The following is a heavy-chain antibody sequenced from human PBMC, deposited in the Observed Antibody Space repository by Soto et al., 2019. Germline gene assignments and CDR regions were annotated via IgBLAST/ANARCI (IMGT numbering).Heavy chain of an antibody. CDR3: ARAYYDILTAIDP. D-gene: IGHD3-9*01. J-gene: IGHJ5*02. Sequence: PSETLSLTCTVSGGSISSGGYYWSWIRQQPGKGLEWIGYIYYSGSTYYNPSLKSRVTISVDTSKNQFSLKLSSVTAADTAVYYCARAYYDILTAIDPWGQGTLVTVSS. V-gene: IGHV4-31*03. CDR1: GGSISSGGYY. CDR2: IYYSGST.